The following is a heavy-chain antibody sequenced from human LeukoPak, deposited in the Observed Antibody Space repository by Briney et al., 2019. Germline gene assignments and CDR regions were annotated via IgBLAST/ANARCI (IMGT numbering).Heavy chain of an antibody. CDR2: IYTRGST. Sequence: SETLSLTRTVSGGSINNYYWSWIRQPAGKGLEWIGRIYTRGSTNYNPSLKSRVTMSVDTSKNQFSLKLSSVTAADTAVYYCARGRYCSADICSGGDAFDIWGQGTMVSVSS. J-gene: IGHJ3*02. D-gene: IGHD2-15*01. CDR1: GGSINNYY. V-gene: IGHV4-4*07. CDR3: ARGRYCSADICSGGDAFDI.